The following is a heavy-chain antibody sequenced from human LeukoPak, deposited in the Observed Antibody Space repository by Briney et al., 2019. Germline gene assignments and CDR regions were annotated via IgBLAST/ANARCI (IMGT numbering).Heavy chain of an antibody. Sequence: RASVKVSCKVSGYTLTELSMHWVRQAPGKGLEWMGGFDPEDGETIYAQKFQGRVAMTEDTSTDTAYMELSSLRSEDTAVYYCATRYYYYDSSGYYSYWYFDLWGRGTLVTVSS. J-gene: IGHJ2*01. CDR2: FDPEDGET. D-gene: IGHD3-22*01. CDR3: ATRYYYYDSSGYYSYWYFDL. CDR1: GYTLTELS. V-gene: IGHV1-24*01.